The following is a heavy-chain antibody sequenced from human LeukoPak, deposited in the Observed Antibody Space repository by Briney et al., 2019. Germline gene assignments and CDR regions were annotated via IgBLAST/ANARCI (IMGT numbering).Heavy chain of an antibody. J-gene: IGHJ5*02. CDR3: TRLTVTGNINSFDV. Sequence: SETLSLTCTVSRDSISRDYVYWGWVRQHPGKGLEWIGYIYYSGNTYFSPSLESRATISVDTSKNQFSLKLTSLTAADTAVYYCTRLTVTGNINSFDVWGQGTLVTVSS. CDR1: RDSISRDYVY. D-gene: IGHD6-19*01. V-gene: IGHV4-31*03. CDR2: IYYSGNT.